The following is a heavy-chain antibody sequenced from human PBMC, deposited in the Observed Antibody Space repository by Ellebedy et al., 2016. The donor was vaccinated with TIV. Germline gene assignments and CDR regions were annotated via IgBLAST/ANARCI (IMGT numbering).Heavy chain of an antibody. V-gene: IGHV3-33*01. CDR1: GFTFNTYG. CDR2: IWYDGSNK. J-gene: IGHJ4*02. CDR3: ARDYGDSLWGLDY. D-gene: IGHD4-17*01. Sequence: GESLKISCAASGFTFNTYGMHWVRQSPGKGLEWVAVIWYDGSNKYYADSVKGRFTISRDNSKNTLYLQMNSLRAEDTAVYYCARDYGDSLWGLDYWGQGTLVTVSS.